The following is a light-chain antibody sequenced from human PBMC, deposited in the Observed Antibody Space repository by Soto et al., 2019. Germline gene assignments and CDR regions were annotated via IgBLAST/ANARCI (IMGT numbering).Light chain of an antibody. V-gene: IGKV3-15*01. J-gene: IGKJ4*01. CDR3: QQYNNWPLLT. CDR2: GAS. CDR1: ESVSSN. Sequence: EIVMTQSPATLSVSPGERATLSCRASESVSSNLARYEQKPGQAPRLLIYGASTRATGIPARFSGSGSGTEFTLTISSLQSEDFGVYYCQQYNNWPLLTFGGGTKVEIK.